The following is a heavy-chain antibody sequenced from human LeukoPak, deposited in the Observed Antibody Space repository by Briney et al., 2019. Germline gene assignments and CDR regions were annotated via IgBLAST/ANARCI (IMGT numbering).Heavy chain of an antibody. CDR2: INAGNGNT. CDR3: ARDRDLWFGELYYFDY. J-gene: IGHJ4*02. CDR1: GYTFTSYA. Sequence: GASVKVSCKASGYTFTSYAMHWVRQAPGQRLEWMGWINAGNGNTKYSQKFQGRVTITRDTSASTAYMELSSLRSEDTAVYYCARDRDLWFGELYYFDYWGQGTLVTVSS. V-gene: IGHV1-3*01. D-gene: IGHD3-10*01.